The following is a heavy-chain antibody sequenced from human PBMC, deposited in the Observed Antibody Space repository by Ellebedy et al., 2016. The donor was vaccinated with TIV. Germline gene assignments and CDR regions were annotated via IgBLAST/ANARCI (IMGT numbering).Heavy chain of an antibody. D-gene: IGHD4-17*01. V-gene: IGHV3-30*18. Sequence: GESLKISCAASGFTFSSHAMHWVRQAPGKGLEWVTFISYDGSRRYYADSVKGRFTISRDNSKNTLFLQMNSLRAEDTAVYYCAKDSDYGDYLIDSWGQGTLVTVSS. CDR1: GFTFSSHA. CDR2: ISYDGSRR. J-gene: IGHJ4*02. CDR3: AKDSDYGDYLIDS.